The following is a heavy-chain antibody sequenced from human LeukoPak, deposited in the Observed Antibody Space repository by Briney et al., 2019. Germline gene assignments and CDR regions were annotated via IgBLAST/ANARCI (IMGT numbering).Heavy chain of an antibody. CDR3: ASDHSFMVRGVIRSYYFDY. CDR2: INPSGAST. Sequence: ASVKVSCKASGYTFASYYMHWVRQAAGQVLEWVGIINPSGASTSYAQKFQGRVTMTRDPSTSRVYMELTSLRSEDTAVYDCASDHSFMVRGVIRSYYFDYWGQGTLVTVSS. CDR1: GYTFASYY. J-gene: IGHJ4*02. V-gene: IGHV1-46*01. D-gene: IGHD3-10*01.